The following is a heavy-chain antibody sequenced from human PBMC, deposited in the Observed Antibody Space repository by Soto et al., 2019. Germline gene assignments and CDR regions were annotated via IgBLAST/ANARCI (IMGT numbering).Heavy chain of an antibody. D-gene: IGHD1-26*01. CDR1: GFTFSNYA. CDR3: VRSTGSLDC. CDR2: ISSNGVTT. Sequence: EVRLVESGGGLVQPGGSLRLSCSASGFTFSNYAMYWVRQAPGEGLEYVSAISSNGVTTYYADSVRGRFTISRDISKNTLYLQMSGLRAEDTAVYYCVRSTGSLDCWGQGTLVTVSS. J-gene: IGHJ4*02. V-gene: IGHV3-64D*06.